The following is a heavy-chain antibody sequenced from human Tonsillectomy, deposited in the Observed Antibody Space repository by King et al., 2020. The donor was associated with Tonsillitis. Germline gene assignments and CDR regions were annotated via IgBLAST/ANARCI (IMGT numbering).Heavy chain of an antibody. CDR3: ARGNYYGSGSYDTPTGSWYLDL. Sequence: QLVQSGGGLVQPGGSLRLSCAASGFTFSYYWMSWVRQAPGKGLEWVANIKQDGSEKYYVDSVKGRFTISRDNAKNSLYLQMNSLRAEDTAVYYCARGNYYGSGSYDTPTGSWYLDLWGRGTLVTVSS. CDR2: IKQDGSEK. D-gene: IGHD3-10*01. V-gene: IGHV3-7*03. J-gene: IGHJ2*01. CDR1: GFTFSYYW.